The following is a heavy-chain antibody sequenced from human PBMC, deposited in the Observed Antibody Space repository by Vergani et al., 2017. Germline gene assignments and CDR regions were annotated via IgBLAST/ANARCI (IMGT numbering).Heavy chain of an antibody. V-gene: IGHV4-59*01. CDR2: IYYSGST. J-gene: IGHJ6*02. D-gene: IGHD3-22*01. CDR1: GGSISSYY. CDR3: AREREYYYDSSGYGRDGMDV. Sequence: QVQLQESGPGLVKPSETLSLTCTVSGGSISSYYWSWIRQPPGKGLEWIGYIYYSGSTNYNPSLKSRVTISVDTSKNQFSLKLSSVTAADTAVYYCAREREYYYDSSGYGRDGMDVWGQGP.